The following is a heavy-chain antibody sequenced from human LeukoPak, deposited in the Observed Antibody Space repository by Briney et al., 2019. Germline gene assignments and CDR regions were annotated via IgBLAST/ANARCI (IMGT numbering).Heavy chain of an antibody. D-gene: IGHD5-24*01. V-gene: IGHV3-43*01. CDR2: ISWDGGST. CDR3: AKDIGDGYNYGIDC. Sequence: GGSLRLSCAASGFTFDDYTMHLVRQAPGKGLEWVSLISWDGGSTYYADSVKGRFTISRDNSKNSLYLQMNRLRTEDTALYYCAKDIGDGYNYGIDCWGQGTLVTVSS. CDR1: GFTFDDYT. J-gene: IGHJ4*02.